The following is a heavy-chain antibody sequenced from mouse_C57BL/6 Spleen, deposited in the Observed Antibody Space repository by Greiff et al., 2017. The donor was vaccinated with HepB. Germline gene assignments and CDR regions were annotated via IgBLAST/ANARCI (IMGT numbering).Heavy chain of an antibody. V-gene: IGHV5-6*01. CDR3: ARQITTVVASFDY. Sequence: EVHLVESGGDLVKPGGSLKLSCAASGFTFSSYGMSWVRQTPDKRLEWVATISSGGSYTYYPDSVKGRFTISRDNAKNTLYLQMSSLKSEDTAMYYCARQITTVVASFDYWGQGTTLTVSS. D-gene: IGHD1-1*01. CDR1: GFTFSSYG. CDR2: ISSGGSYT. J-gene: IGHJ2*01.